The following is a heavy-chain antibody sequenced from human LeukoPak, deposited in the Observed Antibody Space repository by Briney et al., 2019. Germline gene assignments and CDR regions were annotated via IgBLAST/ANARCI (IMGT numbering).Heavy chain of an antibody. CDR2: IYYSGST. V-gene: IGHV4-61*01. D-gene: IGHD1-26*01. J-gene: IGHJ3*02. CDR3: ARGLEVGIAFDI. Sequence: SAPLSLTCSVSGGSVSSGSYYWSWIRQPPGKGLEWIGYIYYSGSTNYNPSLKSRVTISVDTSKNQFSLKLSSVTAADTAVYYCARGLEVGIAFDIWGQGTMVTVYS. CDR1: GGSVSSGSYY.